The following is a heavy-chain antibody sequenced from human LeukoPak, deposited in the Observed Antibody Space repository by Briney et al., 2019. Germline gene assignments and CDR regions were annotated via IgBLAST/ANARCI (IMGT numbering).Heavy chain of an antibody. CDR3: AGRLGYYDSSGYYYLYYFDY. CDR2: IYPGDSDT. CDR1: GYSFTSYW. V-gene: IGHV5-51*01. Sequence: GESLKISCKGSGYSFTSYWIGWVRQMPGKGLEWMGIIYPGDSDTRYSPSFQGQVTISADKSISTAYLQWSSLKASDTAMYYCAGRLGYYDSSGYYYLYYFDYWGQGTPVTVSS. D-gene: IGHD3-22*01. J-gene: IGHJ4*02.